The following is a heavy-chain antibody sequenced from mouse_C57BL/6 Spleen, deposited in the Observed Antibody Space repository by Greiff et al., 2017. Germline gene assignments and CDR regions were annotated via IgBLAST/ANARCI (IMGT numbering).Heavy chain of an antibody. D-gene: IGHD2-3*01. J-gene: IGHJ2*01. CDR2: ISSGGSYT. Sequence: EVQRVESGGDLVKPGGSLKLSCAASGFTFSSYGMSWVRQTPDKRLEWVATISSGGSYTYYPDSVEGRFTISRDNAKNTLYLQMSSLKSEDTAMYYCARHDGYYSCYWGQGTTLTVSS. CDR1: GFTFSSYG. CDR3: ARHDGYYSCY. V-gene: IGHV5-6*01.